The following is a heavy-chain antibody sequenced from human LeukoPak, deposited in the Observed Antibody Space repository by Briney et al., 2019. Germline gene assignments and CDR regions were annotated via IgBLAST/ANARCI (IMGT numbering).Heavy chain of an antibody. CDR1: GYTFTSYY. J-gene: IGHJ3*02. V-gene: IGHV1-46*01. CDR2: INPSGGST. Sequence: GASVKVSCKASGYTFTSYYMHWVRQAPGQGLEWMGIINPSGGSTSYAQKFQGRVTMTRDTSTSTVYMELSSLRSEDTAVYYCARQAHYCSSTSCQKDAFDIWGQGTMVTVSS. D-gene: IGHD2-2*01. CDR3: ARQAHYCSSTSCQKDAFDI.